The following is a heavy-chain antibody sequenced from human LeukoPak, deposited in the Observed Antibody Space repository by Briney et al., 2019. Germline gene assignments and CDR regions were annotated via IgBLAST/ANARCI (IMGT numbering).Heavy chain of an antibody. J-gene: IGHJ4*02. CDR3: ARTYSGSCDY. CDR2: IYYSGST. Sequence: SETLSLTCTVSGGSISSSSYYWGWIRQPPGTGLEWIGSIYYSGSTYYNPSLKSRVTISVDTSKNQFSLKLSSVTAADTAVYYCARTYSGSCDYWGQGTLVTVPS. D-gene: IGHD1-26*01. V-gene: IGHV4-39*01. CDR1: GGSISSSSYY.